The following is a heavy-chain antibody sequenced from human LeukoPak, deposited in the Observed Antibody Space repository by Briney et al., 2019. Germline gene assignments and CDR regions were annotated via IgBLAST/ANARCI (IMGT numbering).Heavy chain of an antibody. CDR1: GYTLTELS. CDR3: ATRKASYYDSSGAFDI. J-gene: IGHJ3*02. Sequence: ASVKVSCKVSGYTLTELSMHWVRHAPGKGLEWMGGFDPEDGETIYAQKFQGRVTMTEDTSTDTAYMELSSLRSEDTAVYYCATRKASYYDSSGAFDIWGQGTMVTVSS. V-gene: IGHV1-24*01. D-gene: IGHD3-22*01. CDR2: FDPEDGET.